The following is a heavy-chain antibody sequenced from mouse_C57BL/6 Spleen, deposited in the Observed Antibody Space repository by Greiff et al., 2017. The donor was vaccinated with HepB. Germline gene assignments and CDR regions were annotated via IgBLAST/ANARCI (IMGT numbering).Heavy chain of an antibody. CDR1: GFTFSSYG. CDR3: ARLDRAWFAY. D-gene: IGHD3-2*01. CDR2: ISSGGSYT. J-gene: IGHJ3*01. V-gene: IGHV5-6*01. Sequence: EVQRVESGGDLVKPGGSLKLSCAASGFTFSSYGMSWVRQTPDKRLEWVATISSGGSYTYYPDSVKGRFTISRDNAKNTLYLQMSSLNSEDKSMYYCARLDRAWFAYWGQVTLVTVSA.